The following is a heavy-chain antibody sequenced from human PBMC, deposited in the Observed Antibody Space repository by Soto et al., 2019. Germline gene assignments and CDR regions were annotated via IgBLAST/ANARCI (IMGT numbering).Heavy chain of an antibody. J-gene: IGHJ3*02. CDR3: ARAFSSGYNPDAFDI. CDR2: IRGSTSHI. Sequence: EVQLVESGGGLVKPGGSLRLSCAASGFTFNHYTMNWVRQAPGKGLEWVSSIRGSTSHIYYADSVKGRFTISRDNAENSLFLQMNSLKAEDTAVYYCARAFSSGYNPDAFDIWGQGTMVTVSS. D-gene: IGHD3-22*01. V-gene: IGHV3-21*01. CDR1: GFTFNHYT.